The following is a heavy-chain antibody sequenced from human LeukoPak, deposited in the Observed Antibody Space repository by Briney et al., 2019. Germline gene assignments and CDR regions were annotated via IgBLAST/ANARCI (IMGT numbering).Heavy chain of an antibody. D-gene: IGHD2-15*01. CDR3: AKGSGGSCHSATDY. V-gene: IGHV3-23*05. Sequence: PGGSLRLSCAASGFSFSSYAMNWVRQAPGKGLEWVSVIYGSSSSTYYVDSVKGRFTISRDNSKNTLYLQMNSLRAEDTAIYYCAKGSGGSCHSATDYWGQGTLVTVSS. CDR2: IYGSSSST. CDR1: GFSFSSYA. J-gene: IGHJ4*02.